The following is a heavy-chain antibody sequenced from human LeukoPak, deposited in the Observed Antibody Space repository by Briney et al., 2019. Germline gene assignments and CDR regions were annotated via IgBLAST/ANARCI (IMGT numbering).Heavy chain of an antibody. V-gene: IGHV1-46*01. CDR2: INPSGGGT. Sequence: GASVKVSCKASGYTFTSYYMHWVRQAPGQGLEWMGIINPSGGGTSYAQKFQGRVTMTRDTSTSTVYMELSSLRSEDTAVYYCARDKIHYYGSGSYYRNFDYWGQGTLVTVSS. CDR3: ARDKIHYYGSGSYYRNFDY. D-gene: IGHD3-10*01. J-gene: IGHJ4*02. CDR1: GYTFTSYY.